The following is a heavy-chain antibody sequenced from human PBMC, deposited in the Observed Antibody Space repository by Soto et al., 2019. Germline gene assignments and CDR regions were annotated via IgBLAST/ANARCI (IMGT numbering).Heavy chain of an antibody. CDR1: EFTISNYW. CDR2: ISPDGSTT. CDR3: TRVISGSSGLFDY. Sequence: VQLVEAGGDLVQPGGSLRLSCVASEFTISNYWMHWVRQAPGKGLIWVSRISPDGSTTNYADSVKGRFTISRDNAKNTLYLQMDSLRAEDTALYYCTRVISGSSGLFDYWGQGTLVTVSS. J-gene: IGHJ4*02. D-gene: IGHD1-26*01. V-gene: IGHV3-74*01.